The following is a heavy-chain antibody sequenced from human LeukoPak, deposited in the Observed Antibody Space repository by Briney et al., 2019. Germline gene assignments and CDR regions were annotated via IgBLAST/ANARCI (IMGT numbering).Heavy chain of an antibody. Sequence: PWASVKVSCKASGGTFSSYAISWVRQAPGQGLEWMGGIIPIFGTANYAQKFQGRVTITADESTSTAYMELSSLRSEDTAVYYCARGGDYYDSSGYYLPGLDHWGQGTLVTVSS. D-gene: IGHD3-22*01. J-gene: IGHJ4*02. V-gene: IGHV1-69*01. CDR2: IIPIFGTA. CDR1: GGTFSSYA. CDR3: ARGGDYYDSSGYYLPGLDH.